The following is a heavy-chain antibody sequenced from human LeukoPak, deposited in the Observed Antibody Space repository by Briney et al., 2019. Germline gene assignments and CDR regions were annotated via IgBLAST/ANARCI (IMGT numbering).Heavy chain of an antibody. Sequence: SVKVSFKASGGTCSSYAISWVRQAPGQGLEWMGRIIPILGIANYAQKFQGRVTITADKSTSTAYMELSSLRSEDTAVYYCARSYDYVWGSYTFDYWGQGTLVTVSS. V-gene: IGHV1-69*04. D-gene: IGHD3-16*01. CDR2: IIPILGIA. J-gene: IGHJ4*02. CDR3: ARSYDYVWGSYTFDY. CDR1: GGTCSSYA.